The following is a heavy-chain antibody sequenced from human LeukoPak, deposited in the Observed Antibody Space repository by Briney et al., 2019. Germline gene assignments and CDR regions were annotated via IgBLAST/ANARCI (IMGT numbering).Heavy chain of an antibody. Sequence: ASVKVSCKASGYTFTSYYMHWVRQAPGQGLEWMGIINPSGGSTSYAQKFQGRVTMTRDTSTSTVYMELRSLRSDDTAVYYCARQLSYLYDLDYWGQGTLVTVSS. CDR2: INPSGGST. CDR1: GYTFTSYY. CDR3: ARQLSYLYDLDY. V-gene: IGHV1-46*01. D-gene: IGHD1-26*01. J-gene: IGHJ4*02.